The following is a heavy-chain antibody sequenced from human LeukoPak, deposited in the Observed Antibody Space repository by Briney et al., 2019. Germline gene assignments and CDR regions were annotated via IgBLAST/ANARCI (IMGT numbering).Heavy chain of an antibody. J-gene: IGHJ6*02. CDR2: VSFSRTT. D-gene: IGHD5-18*01. CDR3: ARDQSDRATNYGLGV. V-gene: IGHV4-61*08. Sequence: PSETLSLTCTVSGFSVSGGGYYWSWIRQSPGKGLEWLGYVSFSRTTDYNPSLKSRVTISLDTSKNEFSLTLTSVTAADTAVYYCARDQSDRATNYGLGVWGQGTTVTVSS. CDR1: GFSVSGGGYY.